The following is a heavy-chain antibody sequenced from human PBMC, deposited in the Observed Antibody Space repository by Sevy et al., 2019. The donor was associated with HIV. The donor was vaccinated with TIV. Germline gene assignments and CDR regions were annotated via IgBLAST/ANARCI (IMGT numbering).Heavy chain of an antibody. CDR3: ARDAGYSTDWYPSDH. V-gene: IGHV3-30-3*01. CDR1: EFMFSTYA. D-gene: IGHD6-19*01. J-gene: IGHJ4*02. CDR2: ISYDGSSH. Sequence: GGSLRLSCAASEFMFSTYAMHWVRQAPGKGLEWVAVISYDGSSHYYADSVKGRFTISRDNSKNTLFLQMNSLRLEDTAFYYCARDAGYSTDWYPSDHWGQGTLVTVSS.